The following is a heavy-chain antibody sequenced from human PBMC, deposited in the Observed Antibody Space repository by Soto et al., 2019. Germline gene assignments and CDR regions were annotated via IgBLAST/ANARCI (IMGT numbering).Heavy chain of an antibody. V-gene: IGHV4-31*03. J-gene: IGHJ4*02. CDR2: IYYSGRT. Sequence: SETLSLTCSVSGGSISSGGYFYSWIRQHPGQGLEWIGSIYYSGRTYYNASLQSRLSMSVDTSKDHFSLKLTSVTAADTAVYFCARLAKEENPKVGSWYFFDYWGQGVMVTVSS. D-gene: IGHD1-26*01. CDR1: GGSISSGGYF. CDR3: ARLAKEENPKVGSWYFFDY.